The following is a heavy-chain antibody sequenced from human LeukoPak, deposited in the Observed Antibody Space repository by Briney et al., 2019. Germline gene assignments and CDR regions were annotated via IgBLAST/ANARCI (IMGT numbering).Heavy chain of an antibody. D-gene: IGHD3-3*01. CDR2: INPSGGST. Sequence: XGXGLEWMGIINPSGGSTSYAQKFQGRVTMTRDTSTSTVYMELSSLRSEDTAVYYCVGSGYAFDIWGQGTMVTVSS. CDR3: VGSGYAFDI. J-gene: IGHJ3*02. V-gene: IGHV1-46*01.